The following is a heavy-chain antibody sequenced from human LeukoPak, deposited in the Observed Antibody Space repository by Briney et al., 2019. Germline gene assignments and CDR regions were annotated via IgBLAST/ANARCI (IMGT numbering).Heavy chain of an antibody. J-gene: IGHJ4*02. CDR1: GFTFSSYW. D-gene: IGHD3-22*01. CDR2: IKQDGSEK. V-gene: IGHV3-7*01. Sequence: PGGSLRLSCAASGFTFSSYWMSWVRQAPGKGLEWVANIKQDGSEKYYVDSVKGRFTISRDNAKNSLYLQMNSLRAEDTAVYYCARGGHYDTRGYYYGTFDFWGQGTLVTVSS. CDR3: ARGGHYDTRGYYYGTFDF.